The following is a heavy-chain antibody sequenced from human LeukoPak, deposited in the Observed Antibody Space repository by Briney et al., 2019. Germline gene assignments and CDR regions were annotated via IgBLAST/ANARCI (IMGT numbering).Heavy chain of an antibody. J-gene: IGHJ4*02. CDR1: GFTVGYNY. CDR2: IYNSGST. D-gene: IGHD1-14*01. V-gene: IGHV3-66*04. CDR3: ARRSNPPGRIDH. Sequence: GGSLRLSCAASGFTVGYNYMTWVRQAPGKGLEWVAAIYNSGSTYYADSVKGRFTISGGNSKNTMYLQMNSLKGEDTAVYYCARRSNPPGRIDHWGQGTLVTVSS.